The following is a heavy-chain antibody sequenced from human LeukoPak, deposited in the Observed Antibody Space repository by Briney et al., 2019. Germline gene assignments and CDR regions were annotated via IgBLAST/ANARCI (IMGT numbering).Heavy chain of an antibody. CDR3: ARDPVGGGGSWFDP. CDR1: GGSISSYY. CDR2: IYYSGST. Sequence: PSETLSLTCTVSGGSISSYYWSWIRQPPGKGLEWIGYIYYSGSTNYNPSLKSRVTISVDTSKNQFSLKLSSVTAANTAVYYCARDPVGGGGSWFDPWGQGTLVTVSS. J-gene: IGHJ5*02. D-gene: IGHD2-15*01. V-gene: IGHV4-59*01.